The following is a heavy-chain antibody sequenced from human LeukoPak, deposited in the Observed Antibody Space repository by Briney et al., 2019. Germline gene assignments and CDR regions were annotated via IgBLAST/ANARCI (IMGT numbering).Heavy chain of an antibody. CDR2: IYYSGST. V-gene: IGHV4-30-4*08. J-gene: IGHJ4*02. D-gene: IGHD2-15*01. Sequence: SETLSLTCTVSGGSISSGDYYWRWIRQPPGKGLEWIGYIYYSGSTYSNPSLKSRFTISVDTSKNQFSLKLSSVTAADTAVYYCARGTLGYCSGRSCYSGHFDYWGQGTLVTVSS. CDR3: ARGTLGYCSGRSCYSGHFDY. CDR1: GGSISSGDYY.